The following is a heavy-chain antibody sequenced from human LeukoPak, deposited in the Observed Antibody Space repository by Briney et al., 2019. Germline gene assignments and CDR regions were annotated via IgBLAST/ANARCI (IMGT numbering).Heavy chain of an antibody. CDR1: GFTFSSYS. CDR2: ISSSSSTI. Sequence: PGGSLRLSCAASGFTFSSYSMNWVRQAPGKGLEWVSYISSSSSTIYYADSVKGRFTISRDNAKNSLYLQMNSLRAEDTAVYYCARVPKAYSGRSNWFDPWGQGTLVTVSS. CDR3: ARVPKAYSGRSNWFDP. V-gene: IGHV3-48*01. D-gene: IGHD1-26*01. J-gene: IGHJ5*02.